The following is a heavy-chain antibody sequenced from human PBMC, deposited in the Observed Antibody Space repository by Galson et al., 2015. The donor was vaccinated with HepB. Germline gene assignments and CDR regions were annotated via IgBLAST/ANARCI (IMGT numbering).Heavy chain of an antibody. CDR3: AVSGSYYGNWFDP. CDR1: GFTFSSYS. CDR2: ISSSSSYI. Sequence: SLRLSCAASGFTFSSYSMNWVRQAPGKGLGWVSSISSSSSYIYYADSVKGRFTISRDNAKNSLYLQMNSLRAEDTAVYYCAVSGSYYGNWFDPWGQGTLVTVSS. V-gene: IGHV3-21*01. D-gene: IGHD1-26*01. J-gene: IGHJ5*02.